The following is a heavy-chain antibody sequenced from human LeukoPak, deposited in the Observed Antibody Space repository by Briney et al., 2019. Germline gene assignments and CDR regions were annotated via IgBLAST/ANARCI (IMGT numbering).Heavy chain of an antibody. CDR1: GGTFSSYA. CDR3: ARSSTGDYYFDY. V-gene: IGHV1-46*01. Sequence: ASVKVSCKASGGTFSSYAISWVRQAPGQGLEWMGILNPHDGSTSYALKFQDRVTMTRDTSTSTVYMELSSLRSEDTAFYYCARSSTGDYYFDYWGQGTLVTVSS. J-gene: IGHJ4*02. CDR2: LNPHDGST. D-gene: IGHD2-2*01.